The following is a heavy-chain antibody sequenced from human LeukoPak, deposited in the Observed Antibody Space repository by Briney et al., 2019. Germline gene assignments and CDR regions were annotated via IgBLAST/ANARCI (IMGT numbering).Heavy chain of an antibody. CDR2: SSGNGGST. V-gene: IGHV3-43*02. J-gene: IGHJ6*02. Sequence: GGSLRLSCVASGFTFDDYAMHWVRQAPGKGLEWISLSSGNGGSTYYADSVKGRFTISRDNSKNSLYLQMHTLTTEDTALYYCAKTGSIQHTPMVTQYYDGMDVWGHGTTVTVSS. D-gene: IGHD5-18*01. CDR3: AKTGSIQHTPMVTQYYDGMDV. CDR1: GFTFDDYA.